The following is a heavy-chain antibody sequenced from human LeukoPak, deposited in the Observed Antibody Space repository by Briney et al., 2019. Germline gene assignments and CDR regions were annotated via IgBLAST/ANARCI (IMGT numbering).Heavy chain of an antibody. J-gene: IGHJ4*02. CDR3: ARERATGSAADF. CDR1: GGTFRSYA. V-gene: IGHV1-69*13. CDR2: IIPIFGTA. D-gene: IGHD3-10*01. Sequence: SVKVSCRASGGTFRSYAISWVRQAPGQGLEWMGGIIPIFGTANYAQKFQGRVTITADESTSTAYMELSSLRSEDTAVYYCARERATGSAADFWGQGTLVTVSS.